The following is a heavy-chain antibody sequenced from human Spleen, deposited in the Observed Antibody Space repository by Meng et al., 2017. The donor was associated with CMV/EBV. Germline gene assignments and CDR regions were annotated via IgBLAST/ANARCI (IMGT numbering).Heavy chain of an antibody. J-gene: IGHJ3*02. CDR2: ISSSSSYI. CDR1: GFTFSSYS. V-gene: IGHV3-21*04. D-gene: IGHD6-19*01. Sequence: GESLKISCAASGFTFSSYSMNWVRQAPGKGLEWVSSISSSSSYIYYADSVKGRFTISRDNAKNTLYLQMTSLRAEDTAVYYCAKYHRGGWYLHPGQNAFDIWGQGTMVTVSS. CDR3: AKYHRGGWYLHPGQNAFDI.